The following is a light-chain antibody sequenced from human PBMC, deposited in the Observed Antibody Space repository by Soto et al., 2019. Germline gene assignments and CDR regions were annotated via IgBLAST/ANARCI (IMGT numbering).Light chain of an antibody. V-gene: IGKV1-12*01. Sequence: DIQMTQSPSSVSAPVGDRVTITCRASQAIDSWLAWYQQKPGEAPKLLIFTGSLLHSGVPPRFSGSGSWTDFTLTISSLQPEDFATYYCQQTLSFPPTFGQGTKVDIK. CDR1: QAIDSW. CDR2: TGS. J-gene: IGKJ1*01. CDR3: QQTLSFPPT.